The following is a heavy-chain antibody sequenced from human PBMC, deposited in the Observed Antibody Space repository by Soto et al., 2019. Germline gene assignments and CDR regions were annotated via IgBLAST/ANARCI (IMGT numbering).Heavy chain of an antibody. Sequence: QVHLQQWGAGLLRPSETLSLTCAVYGGSLSSYYWNWIRQSPGKGLEWIAEVHHSGSTNYNPSLKGRIPLSMDPSKSHFSLNLSSVTAADPAVYYCAGGGDWFAPWGQGALVTVSS. V-gene: IGHV4-34*02. J-gene: IGHJ5*02. CDR3: AGGGDWFAP. CDR2: VHHSGST. D-gene: IGHD3-16*01. CDR1: GGSLSSYY.